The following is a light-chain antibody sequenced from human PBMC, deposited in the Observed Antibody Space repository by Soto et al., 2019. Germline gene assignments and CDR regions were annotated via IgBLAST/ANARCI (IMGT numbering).Light chain of an antibody. CDR3: AAWDDSLSGYV. J-gene: IGLJ1*01. Sequence: QSVLTQPPSASGTPGQRVTISCSGSSSNIGSDYVYWYQHLPGTAPRPLIYRNNQRPSGVPDRFSGSKSGTSASLAISGLRSEDEADYYCAAWDDSLSGYVFGTGTKLTVL. V-gene: IGLV1-47*01. CDR1: SSNIGSDY. CDR2: RNN.